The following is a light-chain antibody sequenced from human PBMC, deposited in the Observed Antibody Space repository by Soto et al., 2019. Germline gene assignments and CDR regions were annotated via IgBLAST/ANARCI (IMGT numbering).Light chain of an antibody. J-gene: IGLJ1*01. CDR2: EVS. CDR3: SSYTSSSPYV. V-gene: IGLV2-14*01. CDR1: SSDVGGYNY. Sequence: VLTQPASVSGSPGRSITISCTGTSSDVGGYNYVSWYQQHPGKAPKLMIYEVSNRPSGVSNRFYGSKSGNTASLTISGLQAEDEADYYCSSYTSSSPYVVGTGTKIT.